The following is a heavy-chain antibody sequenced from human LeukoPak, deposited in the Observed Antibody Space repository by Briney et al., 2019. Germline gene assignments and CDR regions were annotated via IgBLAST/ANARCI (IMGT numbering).Heavy chain of an antibody. Sequence: SETLSLTCTVSGGSISSYYWSWIRQPPGKGLEWIGYIYYSGSTYYNPSLKSRVTISVDTSKNQFSLKLSSVTAADTAVYYCAMYPSTGYSSSWYGPGDWYFDLWGRGTLVTVSS. D-gene: IGHD6-13*01. J-gene: IGHJ2*01. V-gene: IGHV4-59*12. CDR1: GGSISSYY. CDR3: AMYPSTGYSSSWYGPGDWYFDL. CDR2: IYYSGST.